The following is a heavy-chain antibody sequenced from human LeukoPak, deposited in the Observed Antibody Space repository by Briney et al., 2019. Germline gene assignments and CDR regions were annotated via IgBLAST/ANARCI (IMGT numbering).Heavy chain of an antibody. CDR1: GGSFSGYY. CDR3: ARQDSMGRYFDY. D-gene: IGHD2/OR15-2a*01. V-gene: IGHV4-34*01. CDR2: IYYSGST. Sequence: SETLSLTCAVYGGSFSGYYWSWIRQPPGKGLEWIGSIYYSGSTYYNPSLKSRVTISVDTSKNQFSLKLSSVTAADTAVYYCARQDSMGRYFDYWGQGTLVTVSS. J-gene: IGHJ4*02.